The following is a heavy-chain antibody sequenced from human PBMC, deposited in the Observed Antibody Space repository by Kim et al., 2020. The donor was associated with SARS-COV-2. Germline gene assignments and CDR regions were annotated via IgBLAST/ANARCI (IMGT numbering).Heavy chain of an antibody. J-gene: IGHJ6*02. CDR3: ASPHYYDLYYYGMDV. D-gene: IGHD3-22*01. CDR1: GYTFTSYA. Sequence: ASVNVSCKASGYTFTSYAMHWVRQAPGQRLEWMGWINAGNGNTKYSQKFQGRVTITRDTSASTAYMELSSLRSEDTAVYYCASPHYYDLYYYGMDVWGQGTTVTVSS. V-gene: IGHV1-3*01. CDR2: INAGNGNT.